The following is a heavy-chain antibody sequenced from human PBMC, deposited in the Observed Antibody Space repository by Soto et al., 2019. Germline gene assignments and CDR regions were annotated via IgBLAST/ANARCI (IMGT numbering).Heavy chain of an antibody. Sequence: QVQLVQSGADVREPGSSVKVTCKASGVTFSNDAMSWVRQAPGQGLEWMGLSIPRFRAANYAQKFQGRVTIKVDESTGTADMELRGLTSEHTAVYYCARDRWTEYMGYGVYLGMDVWGQGTTVTVTS. CDR1: GVTFSNDA. CDR2: SIPRFRAA. V-gene: IGHV1-69*01. J-gene: IGHJ6*01. CDR3: ARDRWTEYMGYGVYLGMDV. D-gene: IGHD4-17*01.